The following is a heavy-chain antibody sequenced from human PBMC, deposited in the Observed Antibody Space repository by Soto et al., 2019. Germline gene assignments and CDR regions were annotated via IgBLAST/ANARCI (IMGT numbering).Heavy chain of an antibody. J-gene: IGHJ3*02. V-gene: IGHV4-38-2*02. CDR3: ARDGVSGSHGDAFDI. CDR2: IYHSGSN. D-gene: IGHD1-26*01. Sequence: SETLSLTXAVSGYSISSGYYWGWIRQPPGKGLEWIGSIYHSGSNYYNPSLKSRVTISVDTSKDQFSLKLSSVTAADTAVYYCARDGVSGSHGDAFDIWGQGTMVTVSS. CDR1: GYSISSGYY.